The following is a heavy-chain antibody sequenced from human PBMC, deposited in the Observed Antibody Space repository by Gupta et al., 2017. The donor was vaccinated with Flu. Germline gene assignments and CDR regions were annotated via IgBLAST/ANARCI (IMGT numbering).Heavy chain of an antibody. CDR3: ARRLIAADY. Sequence: MSWVRQAPGKGLEWVANIKQDGSEKYYVDSVKGRFTISRDNAKNSLYLQMNSLRAEDTAVYYCARRLIAADYWGQGTLVTVSS. V-gene: IGHV3-7*01. CDR2: IKQDGSEK. J-gene: IGHJ4*02. D-gene: IGHD6-13*01.